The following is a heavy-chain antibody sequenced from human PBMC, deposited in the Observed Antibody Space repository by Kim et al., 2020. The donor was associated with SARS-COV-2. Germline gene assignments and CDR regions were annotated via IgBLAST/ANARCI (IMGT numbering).Heavy chain of an antibody. V-gene: IGHV4-39*01. CDR1: GGSISSSSYY. CDR3: ATRYCSTTSCSVDY. Sequence: SETLSLTCTVSGGSISSSSYYWGWIRQPPGKWLEWIGSIYYSGTTYYNPSLKSRVTISVDTSKNQFSLKLSSVTAADTAVYYCATRYCSTTSCSVDYWGQGTLVTVSS. CDR2: IYYSGTT. J-gene: IGHJ4*02. D-gene: IGHD2-2*01.